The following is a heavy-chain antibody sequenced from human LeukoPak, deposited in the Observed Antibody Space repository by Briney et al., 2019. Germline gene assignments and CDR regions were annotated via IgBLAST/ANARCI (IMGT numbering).Heavy chain of an antibody. J-gene: IGHJ3*01. Sequence: GASVKVSCKAYGGTFSSYGINWVRQAPGQRLQWVGGIIPMAGTPNYAQKFQGRVTITADESTRTAYMELSRPRSEDTAVYYCARAPEGGIYGSGVCEVWGQGTVVTVSS. CDR2: IIPMAGTP. V-gene: IGHV1-69*13. D-gene: IGHD3-10*01. CDR3: ARAPEGGIYGSGVCEV. CDR1: GGTFSSYG.